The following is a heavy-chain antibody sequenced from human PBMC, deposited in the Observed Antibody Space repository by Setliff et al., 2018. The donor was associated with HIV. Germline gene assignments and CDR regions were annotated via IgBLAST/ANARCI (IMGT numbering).Heavy chain of an antibody. Sequence: PGGSLRLSCTGSGFTFTSYSVNWVRQAPGKGLEWLSYMSDSGNSIYYADSVKGRFTISRDDATKSLFLQMDSLRAEDTAVYYCARSRSTRDAFDIWGQGTMVTVSS. D-gene: IGHD2-2*01. J-gene: IGHJ3*02. V-gene: IGHV3-21*05. CDR1: GFTFTSYS. CDR3: ARSRSTRDAFDI. CDR2: MSDSGNSI.